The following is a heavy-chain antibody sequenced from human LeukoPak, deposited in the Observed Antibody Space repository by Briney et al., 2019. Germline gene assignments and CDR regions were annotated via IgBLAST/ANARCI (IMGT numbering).Heavy chain of an antibody. D-gene: IGHD2-2*01. V-gene: IGHV3-7*01. Sequence: GGSLRLSCAASGFTFSKYWMSWVRQAPGKGLEWVANIKQDGSEKYYVDSVKGRFTIYRDNPKNSLYLQMNSLRAEDTAVYYCARALDSSSSRYQAFEYWGQGTLVTVSS. CDR1: GFTFSKYW. J-gene: IGHJ4*02. CDR2: IKQDGSEK. CDR3: ARALDSSSSRYQAFEY.